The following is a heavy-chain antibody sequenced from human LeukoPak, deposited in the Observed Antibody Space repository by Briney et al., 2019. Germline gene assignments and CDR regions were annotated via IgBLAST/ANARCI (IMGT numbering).Heavy chain of an antibody. V-gene: IGHV3-33*01. Sequence: GRSLRLSCAASGFTFSSYGMHWVRQAPGKGLEWVAVIWYDGSNKYYADSVKGRFTISRDNSKNTLYLQMNSLRAEDTAVYYCARDQGRDSSGWCVYWGQGTLSPSPQ. CDR3: ARDQGRDSSGWCVY. CDR1: GFTFSSYG. CDR2: IWYDGSNK. D-gene: IGHD6-19*01. J-gene: IGHJ4*02.